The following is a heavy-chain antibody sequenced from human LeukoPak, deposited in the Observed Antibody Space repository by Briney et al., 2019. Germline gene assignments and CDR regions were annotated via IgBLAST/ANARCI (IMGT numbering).Heavy chain of an antibody. D-gene: IGHD4-17*01. CDR2: ISYDGSNK. CDR3: ARVRYGELDV. CDR1: GFTFSSYA. J-gene: IGHJ6*02. Sequence: QPGGSLRLSCAASGFTFSSYAMHWVRQGPGKGLEWVAVISYDGSNKYYADSVKGRFTISRDDSKNTLYLQMNSLRAEDTAVYYCARVRYGELDVWGQGTTVTVSS. V-gene: IGHV3-30*04.